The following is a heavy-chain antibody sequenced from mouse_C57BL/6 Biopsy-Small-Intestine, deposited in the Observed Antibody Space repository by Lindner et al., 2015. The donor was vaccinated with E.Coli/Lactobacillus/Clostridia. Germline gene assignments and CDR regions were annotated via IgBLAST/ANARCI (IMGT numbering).Heavy chain of an antibody. CDR3: ARELGGDGYLGL. D-gene: IGHD2-3*01. CDR2: IHPNSGGT. CDR1: GYTFTDHY. V-gene: IGHV1-53*01. Sequence: SVKVSCKASGYTFTDHYLHWVRQAPGQGPEWMGYIHPNSGGTKYAQKFQGRVTMTRDTSIDTAYMELSTLRSDDTAVYYCARELGGDGYLGLWGRGTLVTVS. J-gene: IGHJ3*01.